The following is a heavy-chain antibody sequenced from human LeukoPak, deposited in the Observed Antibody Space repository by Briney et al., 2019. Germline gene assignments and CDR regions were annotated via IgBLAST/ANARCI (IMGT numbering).Heavy chain of an antibody. CDR2: LYSGGAT. J-gene: IGHJ4*02. V-gene: IGHV3-53*01. CDR3: TKLKGWYGEGFFDY. Sequence: PGGSLRLSCAASGFTVSSNYMSWVRQPAGKGLEWVSVLYSGGATFYADSVKGRFTISRDTSKNTLYLQMNDLRADGTAVYYCTKLKGWYGEGFFDYWGQGTLVTVSS. CDR1: GFTVSSNY. D-gene: IGHD6-19*01.